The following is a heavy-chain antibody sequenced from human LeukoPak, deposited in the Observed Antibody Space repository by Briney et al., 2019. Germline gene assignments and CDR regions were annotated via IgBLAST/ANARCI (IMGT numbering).Heavy chain of an antibody. CDR3: ARDAHPCYYGSGSLIDY. J-gene: IGHJ4*02. CDR2: ISSSSSYI. CDR1: GFTFSSYS. D-gene: IGHD3-10*01. V-gene: IGHV3-21*01. Sequence: GGSLRLSCAASGFTFSSYSMNWVRQAPGKGLEWVSSISSSSSYIYYADSVKGRFTISRDNAKNSLYLQMNSLRAEDTAVYYCARDAHPCYYGSGSLIDYWGQGTLVTVSS.